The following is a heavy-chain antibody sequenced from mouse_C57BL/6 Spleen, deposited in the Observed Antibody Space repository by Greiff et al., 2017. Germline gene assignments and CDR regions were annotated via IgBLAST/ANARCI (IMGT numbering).Heavy chain of an antibody. Sequence: EVQGVESGEGLVKPGGSLKLSCAASGFTFSSYAMSWVRQTPEKRLEWVAYISSGGDYIYYADTVKGRFTISRDNARNTLYLQMSSLKSEDTAMYYCTRDAYYYGSSYFAYWGQGTLVTVSA. CDR2: ISSGGDYI. V-gene: IGHV5-9-1*02. D-gene: IGHD1-1*01. J-gene: IGHJ3*01. CDR3: TRDAYYYGSSYFAY. CDR1: GFTFSSYA.